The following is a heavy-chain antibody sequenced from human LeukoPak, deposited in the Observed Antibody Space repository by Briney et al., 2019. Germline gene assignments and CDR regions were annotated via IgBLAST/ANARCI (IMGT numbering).Heavy chain of an antibody. D-gene: IGHD2-8*02. V-gene: IGHV3-9*01. Sequence: GRSLRLSCAASGFTFDDYAMHWVRQAPGKGLEWVSGISWNSGSIGYADSVKGRFTISRDNAKNSLYLQMNSLRPEDTAIYYCAKPRTTGLGWAQFDYWGQGSLVTVSS. CDR1: GFTFDDYA. CDR3: AKPRTTGLGWAQFDY. CDR2: ISWNSGSI. J-gene: IGHJ4*02.